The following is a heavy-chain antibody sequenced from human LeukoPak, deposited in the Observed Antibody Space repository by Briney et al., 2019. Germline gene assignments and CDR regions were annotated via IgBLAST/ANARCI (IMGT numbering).Heavy chain of an antibody. CDR1: GFIFSSYW. D-gene: IGHD3-3*01. Sequence: GGSLRLSCAASGFIFSSYWMSWVRQAPGKGLEWVANIKQDRSEKYYVDSVKGRFTISRDNAKNSLYLQMNSLRAEDTAVYYCARLREIPVFGVVTKSTSYFDYWGQGTLVTVSS. CDR3: ARLREIPVFGVVTKSTSYFDY. CDR2: IKQDRSEK. J-gene: IGHJ4*02. V-gene: IGHV3-7*01.